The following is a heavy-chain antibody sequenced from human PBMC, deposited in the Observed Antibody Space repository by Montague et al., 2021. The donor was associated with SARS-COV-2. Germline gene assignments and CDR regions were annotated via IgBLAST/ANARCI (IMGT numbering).Heavy chain of an antibody. D-gene: IGHD6-19*01. J-gene: IGHJ5*02. Sequence: CAISGDSVASNTAAWNWIRQAPSKGLEWLGGTYYRSKWNNDYAVSVKSRMTIIAAASENQFSLQLNSVTPEDTAVYYCAGGWLRNGFDPWGQGTLVTVSS. CDR3: AGGWLRNGFDP. V-gene: IGHV6-1*01. CDR2: TYYRSKWNN. CDR1: GDSVASNTAA.